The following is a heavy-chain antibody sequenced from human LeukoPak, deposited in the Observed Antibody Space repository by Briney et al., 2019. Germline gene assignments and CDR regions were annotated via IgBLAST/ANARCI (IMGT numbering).Heavy chain of an antibody. CDR1: GFTFSSYA. Sequence: PGGSLRLPCAASGFTFSSYAMSWVRQAPGKGLEWVSAISGSGGSTYYADSVKGRFTISRGNSKNTLYLQMNSLRAEDTAVYYCAKGDIVLMVYAIPTYYFDYWGQGTLVTVSS. CDR3: AKGDIVLMVYAIPTYYFDY. CDR2: ISGSGGST. D-gene: IGHD2-8*01. V-gene: IGHV3-23*01. J-gene: IGHJ4*02.